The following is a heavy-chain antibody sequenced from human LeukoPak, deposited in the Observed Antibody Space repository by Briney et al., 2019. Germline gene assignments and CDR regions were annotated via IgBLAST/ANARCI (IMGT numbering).Heavy chain of an antibody. V-gene: IGHV1-2*02. J-gene: IGHJ4*02. CDR1: GYTFTGYY. CDR2: INPNSGGT. CDR3: SREDY. Sequence: AASVKVSCKASGYTFTGYYMHWVRQAPGQGLEWMGWINPNSGGTNYAQKFQGRVTMTRDTSISTVYMELSSLRSDDTAVYYCSREDYWGQGTLVTVSS.